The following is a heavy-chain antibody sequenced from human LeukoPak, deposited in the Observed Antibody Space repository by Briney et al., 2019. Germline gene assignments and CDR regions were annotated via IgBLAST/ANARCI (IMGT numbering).Heavy chain of an antibody. CDR3: AREWQLVSDY. CDR1: GYTFTSYG. J-gene: IGHJ4*02. Sequence: APVKASCKASGYTFTSYGISWVRKAPGQGLEWMGWISAYNGNTNYAQKLQGRVSMTTDTSTSTAYMELRSLRSDDTAVYYCAREWQLVSDYWGQGTLVTVSS. V-gene: IGHV1-18*01. D-gene: IGHD6-6*01. CDR2: ISAYNGNT.